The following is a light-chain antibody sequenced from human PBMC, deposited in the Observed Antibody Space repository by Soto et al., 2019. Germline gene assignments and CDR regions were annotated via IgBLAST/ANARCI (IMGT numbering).Light chain of an antibody. V-gene: IGLV1-40*01. CDR3: CSYAGSRTHVL. CDR2: G. J-gene: IGLJ2*01. Sequence: QAVVTQPPSVSGAPGQRVTISCTGSSSNIGAGYPVHWYQQLPGTAPKLLVAGNRPSGVPDRFSVSKSGNTASLTISGLQAEDEAEYYCCSYAGSRTHVLFGGGTKLTVL. CDR1: SSNIGAGYP.